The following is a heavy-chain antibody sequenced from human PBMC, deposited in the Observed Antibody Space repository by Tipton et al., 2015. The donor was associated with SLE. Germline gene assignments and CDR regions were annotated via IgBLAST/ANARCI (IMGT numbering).Heavy chain of an antibody. Sequence: TLSLTCAVYTGSFSGYFWSWIRQPPGKGLEWIGEINHSGSTNYNPSLKSRVTISVDTSKNQFSLKLNSVTAADTAVYFCAGFITTLTFDIWGQGTMVTVSS. CDR1: TGSFSGYF. CDR3: AGFITTLTFDI. D-gene: IGHD4-17*01. V-gene: IGHV4-34*01. J-gene: IGHJ3*02. CDR2: INHSGST.